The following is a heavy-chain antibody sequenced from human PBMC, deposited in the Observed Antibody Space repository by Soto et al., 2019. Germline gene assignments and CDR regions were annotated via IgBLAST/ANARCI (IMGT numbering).Heavy chain of an antibody. V-gene: IGHV1-18*01. J-gene: IGHJ3*02. Sequence: GASVKVSCKASGYTFTSYGISWVRQAPGQGLEWMGWISAYNGNTNYAQKLQGRVTMTTDTSTSTAYMELRSLRSDDTAVYYCARDSLRSWSPLDSFVIWGQGTMVTVSS. CDR2: ISAYNGNT. CDR3: ARDSLRSWSPLDSFVI. D-gene: IGHD6-13*01. CDR1: GYTFTSYG.